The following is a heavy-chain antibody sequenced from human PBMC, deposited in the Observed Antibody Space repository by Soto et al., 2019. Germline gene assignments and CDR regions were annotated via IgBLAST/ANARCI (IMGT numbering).Heavy chain of an antibody. J-gene: IGHJ6*02. Sequence: SETLSLTCTVSGGSISGYYWSWIRQPAGKGLEWIGRIYTSGSTNYNPSLKSRVTMSVDTSENQFSLKLSSVTAADTAVYYCAREGSDYALDVWGQGTMVTVSS. D-gene: IGHD4-17*01. V-gene: IGHV4-4*07. CDR3: AREGSDYALDV. CDR1: GGSISGYY. CDR2: IYTSGST.